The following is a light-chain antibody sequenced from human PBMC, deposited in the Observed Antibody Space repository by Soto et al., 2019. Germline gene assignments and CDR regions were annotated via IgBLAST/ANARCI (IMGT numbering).Light chain of an antibody. CDR1: SSYVGAYNY. CDR2: DVS. J-gene: IGLJ1*01. Sequence: QSVLTKPASVSGSPGQSITISCTGSSSYVGAYNYVSWYQQHPGKAPKLMIYDVSDRPSGVSNRLSGSKSGNTASLTISGLQPEDEADYYCSSYTSSSTYVFGTGTKVTDL. V-gene: IGLV2-14*01. CDR3: SSYTSSSTYV.